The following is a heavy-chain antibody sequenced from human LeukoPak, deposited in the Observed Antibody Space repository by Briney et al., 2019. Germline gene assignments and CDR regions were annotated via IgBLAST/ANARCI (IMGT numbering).Heavy chain of an antibody. CDR2: INHSGST. CDR1: GGSFSGYY. J-gene: IGHJ4*02. CDR3: ARGRTGDY. V-gene: IGHV4-34*01. Sequence: SETLSLTCAVYGGSFSGYYWSWTRQPPGKGLEWIGEINHSGSTNYNPSLKSRVTISVDTSKNQFSLKLSSVTAADTAVYYCARGRTGDYWGQETLVTVSS.